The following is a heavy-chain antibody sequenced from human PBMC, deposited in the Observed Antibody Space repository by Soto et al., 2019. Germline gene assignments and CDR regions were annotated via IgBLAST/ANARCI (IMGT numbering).Heavy chain of an antibody. V-gene: IGHV3-23*01. CDR2: ISGSGGST. J-gene: IGHJ6*02. D-gene: IGHD1-7*01. CDR1: GFTFSSYA. CDR3: AKSNYASGLFPSDYYYGMDV. Sequence: PGGSLRLSCAASGFTFSSYAMSWVRQAPGKGLEWVSAISGSGGSTYYADSVKGRFTISRDNSKNTLYLQMNSLRAEDTAVYYCAKSNYASGLFPSDYYYGMDVWGQGTTVTVSS.